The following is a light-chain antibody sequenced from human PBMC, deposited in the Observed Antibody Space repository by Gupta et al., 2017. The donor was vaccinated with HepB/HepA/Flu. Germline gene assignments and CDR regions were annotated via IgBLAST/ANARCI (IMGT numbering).Light chain of an antibody. Sequence: DIVLTQSPGTLSLSPGERATLSCRASQSVSSSYLAWYQQKPGQAPRLLIYGASSRATGIPDRFSGSGSGTDFTLTISRREPEDFAVYYCQQYGSSPLITFGPGTKVDIK. CDR2: GAS. J-gene: IGKJ3*01. CDR3: QQYGSSPLIT. V-gene: IGKV3-20*01. CDR1: QSVSSSY.